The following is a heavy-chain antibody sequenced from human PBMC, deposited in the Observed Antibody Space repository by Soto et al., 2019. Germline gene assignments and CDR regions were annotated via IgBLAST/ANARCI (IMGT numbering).Heavy chain of an antibody. V-gene: IGHV1-2*02. D-gene: IGHD1-26*01. Sequence: GASVNVSCKASGYAFSDNPIHWLRRAPGQGLEWMGRINPNGDDTNYAQKFQGRVTMTRGTSIDTAYLESTGLTSDDTATYYWARKHSLEHVRWGLEHWGQGTMVTVSA. CDR1: GYAFSDNP. CDR2: INPNGDDT. J-gene: IGHJ1*01. CDR3: ARKHSLEHVRWGLEH.